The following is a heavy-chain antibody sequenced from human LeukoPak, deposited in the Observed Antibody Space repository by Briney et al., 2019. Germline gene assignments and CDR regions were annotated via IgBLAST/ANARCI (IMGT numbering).Heavy chain of an antibody. J-gene: IGHJ6*02. CDR2: IYPSDSQT. Sequence: GESLKISCKGSGYSFTNYWIAWVRQMPGKGLEWMGIIYPSDSQTRYSPSFQGQVTISADKSISTTYLQWTSLKASDTAMYYCGRAYDYYYGMDVWGQGTTVTVSS. CDR3: GRAYDYYYGMDV. V-gene: IGHV5-51*01. CDR1: GYSFTNYW.